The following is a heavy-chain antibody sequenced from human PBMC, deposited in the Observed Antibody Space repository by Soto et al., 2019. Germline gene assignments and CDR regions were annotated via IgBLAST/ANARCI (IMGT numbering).Heavy chain of an antibody. D-gene: IGHD4-4*01. V-gene: IGHV4-34*01. Sequence: SETLSLTCAVYGGSFSGYYWSWTRQPPGKGLEWIGEINHSGSTNYNPSLKSRVTISVDTSKDQFSLKLSSVTAADTAVYYCARVMRIESNTTVRYYYYYGMDVWGQGTTVTVSS. CDR1: GGSFSGYY. CDR2: INHSGST. J-gene: IGHJ6*02. CDR3: ARVMRIESNTTVRYYYYYGMDV.